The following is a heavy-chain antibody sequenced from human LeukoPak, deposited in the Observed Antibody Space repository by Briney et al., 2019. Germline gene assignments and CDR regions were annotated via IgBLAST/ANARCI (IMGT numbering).Heavy chain of an antibody. V-gene: IGHV3-30*18. J-gene: IGHJ4*02. CDR1: GFTFSSYG. CDR2: ISYDGSNK. CDR3: AKDPVVFDY. Sequence: GGSLRLSCAASGFTFSSYGMHWVRQAPGKGLEWVAVISYDGSNKYYADSVKGRFTISRDNSKNTLYLQMNSLRAEDTAVYYCAKDPVVFDYWGQGTLVTVSS. D-gene: IGHD4-23*01.